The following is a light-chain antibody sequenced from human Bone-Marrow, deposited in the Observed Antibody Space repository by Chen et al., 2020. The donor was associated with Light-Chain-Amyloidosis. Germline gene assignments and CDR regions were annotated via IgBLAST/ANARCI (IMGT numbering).Light chain of an antibody. CDR2: RTD. J-gene: IGLJ3*02. Sequence: QTVVTQEPSFSVSPGGTVTLTCGFSSGSVSTSNYPSWYQQTPGQAPRTLIDRTDTRSSGVPDRLSGSNLGNQAALTITGAQADDESDYYCVLYMGSGISVFGGGTKVTVL. V-gene: IGLV8-61*01. CDR1: SGSVSTSNY. CDR3: VLYMGSGISV.